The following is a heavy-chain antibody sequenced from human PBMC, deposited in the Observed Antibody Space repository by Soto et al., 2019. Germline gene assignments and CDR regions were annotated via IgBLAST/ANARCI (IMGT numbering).Heavy chain of an antibody. CDR1: GYTFTNYG. CDR3: AREGYYSGSGSYSPPRYSGMHV. D-gene: IGHD3-10*01. V-gene: IGHV1-18*01. J-gene: IGHJ6*02. Sequence: QVQLVQSGAEVKKPGASVKVSCKASGYTFTNYGITWVRQAPGQGLEWMGWISDYNGNTYYGNKFQGRVTMTTDTSTRTAYMALKCLRSDDTAVYYCAREGYYSGSGSYSPPRYSGMHVWGQGATVTASS. CDR2: ISDYNGNT.